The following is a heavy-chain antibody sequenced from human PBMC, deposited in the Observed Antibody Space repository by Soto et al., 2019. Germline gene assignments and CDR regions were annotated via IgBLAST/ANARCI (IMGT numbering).Heavy chain of an antibody. D-gene: IGHD1-26*01. CDR2: IIVIFGTA. CDR3: ASNTGRYIGMDV. Sequence: QVQLVQSGAEVKKPGSSVKVSCKASGGTFSNNVFSWVRQAPGQGLEWMGGIIVIFGTANYAQKFRGRVTITADESTGTAYMEVSSLSSADTAVYYCASNTGRYIGMDVW. CDR1: GGTFSNNV. V-gene: IGHV1-69*01. J-gene: IGHJ6*01.